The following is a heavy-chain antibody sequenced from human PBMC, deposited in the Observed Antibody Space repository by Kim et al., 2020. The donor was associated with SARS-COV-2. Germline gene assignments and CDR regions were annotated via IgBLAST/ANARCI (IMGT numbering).Heavy chain of an antibody. CDR1: GYSFTSYW. Sequence: GESLKISCKGSGYSFTSYWISWVRQMPGKGLEWMGRIDPSDSYTNYSPSFQGHVTISADKSISTAYLQWSSLKASDTAMYYCASSLNWKMDYWGQGTLVTVSS. V-gene: IGHV5-10-1*01. CDR3: ASSLNWKMDY. D-gene: IGHD1-20*01. J-gene: IGHJ4*02. CDR2: IDPSDSYT.